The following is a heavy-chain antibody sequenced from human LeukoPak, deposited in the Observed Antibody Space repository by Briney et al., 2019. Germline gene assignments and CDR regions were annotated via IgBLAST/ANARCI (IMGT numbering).Heavy chain of an antibody. CDR1: GFTFSSYG. CDR2: IRYDGSNE. J-gene: IGHJ4*02. D-gene: IGHD6-6*01. Sequence: GGSLRLSCTASGFTFSSYGVHWVRQAPGKGLEWVAFIRYDGSNEYYAESVKGRFTISRDNFKNALYLQMNSLRPEDTAVYYCAKDRGSIAAWYFLDFWGQGTLVTVSS. V-gene: IGHV3-30*02. CDR3: AKDRGSIAAWYFLDF.